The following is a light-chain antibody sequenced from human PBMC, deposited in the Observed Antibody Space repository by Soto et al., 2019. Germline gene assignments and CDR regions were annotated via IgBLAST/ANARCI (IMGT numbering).Light chain of an antibody. Sequence: VLTQSPVTLSLSPGETATLSCRASQTITSKYLAWYQQKLGQAPRLLIYAASSRATGVPDRFSGSGSGRDFTLTITRLEPEDFAVYYCQHYGDSRTFGRGTKVEI. CDR2: AAS. J-gene: IGKJ1*01. V-gene: IGKV3-20*01. CDR1: QTITSKY. CDR3: QHYGDSRT.